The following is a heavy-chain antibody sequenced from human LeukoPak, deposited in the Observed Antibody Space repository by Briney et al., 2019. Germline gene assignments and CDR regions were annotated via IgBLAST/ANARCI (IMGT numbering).Heavy chain of an antibody. D-gene: IGHD3-10*01. CDR3: ARQGYYGSGSSWFDP. Sequence: KPSETLSLTCAVSGGSISSYYWSWIRQPPGKGLEWIGYIYYSGSTNYNPSLKSRVTISVDTSKNQFSLKLSSVTAADTAVYYCARQGYYGSGSSWFDPWGQGTLVTVSS. CDR1: GGSISSYY. J-gene: IGHJ5*02. CDR2: IYYSGST. V-gene: IGHV4-59*08.